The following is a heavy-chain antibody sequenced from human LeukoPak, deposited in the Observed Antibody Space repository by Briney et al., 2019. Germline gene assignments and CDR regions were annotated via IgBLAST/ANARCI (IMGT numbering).Heavy chain of an antibody. CDR2: INPNSGGT. CDR3: AREEIGNCSSTSCLASRFDY. V-gene: IGHV1-2*02. CDR1: GYTFTSYG. D-gene: IGHD2-2*01. J-gene: IGHJ4*02. Sequence: ASVKVSCKASGYTFTSYGISWLRQAPGPGLEWMGWINPNSGGTNYAQKFQGRVTMTRDTSISTAYMELSRLRSDDTAVYYCAREEIGNCSSTSCLASRFDYWGQGTLVTVSS.